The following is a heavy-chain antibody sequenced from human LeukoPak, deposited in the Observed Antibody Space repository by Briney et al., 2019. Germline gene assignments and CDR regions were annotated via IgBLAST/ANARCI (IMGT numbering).Heavy chain of an antibody. D-gene: IGHD1-7*01. J-gene: IGHJ4*02. CDR3: ARDRGGSDWNYHFDL. V-gene: IGHV4-39*07. CDR1: GGSISSSSYY. CDR2: IYYSGST. Sequence: SETLSLTCTVSGGSISSSSYYWGWIRQPPGKGLEWIGSIYYSGSTYYNPSLKSRVTISVDTSKNQFSLRLSSVTAADTAVYYCARDRGGSDWNYHFDLWGQGTLVTVSS.